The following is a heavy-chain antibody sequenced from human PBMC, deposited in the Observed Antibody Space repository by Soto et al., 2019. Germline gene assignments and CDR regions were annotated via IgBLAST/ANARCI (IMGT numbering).Heavy chain of an antibody. D-gene: IGHD3-9*01. CDR3: ARDVSLRGYDILTGYYNYYYYYGMDV. V-gene: IGHV1-2*04. J-gene: IGHJ6*02. Sequence: ASVKVSCKASGYTFTGYYMHWVLQAPGEGLEWMGWINPNSGGTNYAQKFQGWVTMTRDTTISTAYMELSRLRSDDTAVYYCARDVSLRGYDILTGYYNYYYYYGMDVWGQGTTVTV. CDR1: GYTFTGYY. CDR2: INPNSGGT.